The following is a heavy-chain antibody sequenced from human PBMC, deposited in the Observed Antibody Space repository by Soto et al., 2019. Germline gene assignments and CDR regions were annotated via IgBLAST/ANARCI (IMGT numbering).Heavy chain of an antibody. CDR3: ARDDNYYDSSGYYYYGMDV. CDR1: GYTFTSYA. Sequence: ASVKVSCKASGYTFTSYAMHWVRQAPGQRLEWMGWINAGNGNTKYSQKFQGRVTITRDTSASTAYMELSSLRSEDTAVYYCARDDNYYDSSGYYYYGMDVWGQGTTVTVSS. J-gene: IGHJ6*02. V-gene: IGHV1-3*01. CDR2: INAGNGNT. D-gene: IGHD3-22*01.